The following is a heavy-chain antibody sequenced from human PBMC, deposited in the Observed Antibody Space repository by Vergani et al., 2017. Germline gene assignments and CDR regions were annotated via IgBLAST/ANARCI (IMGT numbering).Heavy chain of an antibody. Sequence: QVQLVQSGAEVKKPGSSVKVSCKASGGTFSSYAISWVRQAPGQGLEWMGRIIPIFGTANYAQKFQGRVTITADESTSTAYMELSSLRSEDTPVYYCARDTRESTRYYYYGMDVWGQGTTVTVSS. CDR1: GGTFSSYA. V-gene: IGHV1-69*13. CDR3: ARDTRESTRYYYYGMDV. CDR2: IIPIFGTA. J-gene: IGHJ6*02. D-gene: IGHD2-2*01.